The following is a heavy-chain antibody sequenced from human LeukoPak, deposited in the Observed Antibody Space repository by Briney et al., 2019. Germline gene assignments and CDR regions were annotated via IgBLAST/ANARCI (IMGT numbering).Heavy chain of an antibody. CDR1: GFTFSTYG. J-gene: IGHJ4*02. Sequence: PGGSLRLSCAASGFTFSTYGMHWVRQAPGKGLEWVAFIRYDGSNKYYADSVKGRFTISRDNSRITLFLQMNSLRAEDTAVYYCAKDASRNLYCCGGSCYFDYWGQGTLVTVSS. CDR2: IRYDGSNK. V-gene: IGHV3-30*02. D-gene: IGHD2-15*01. CDR3: AKDASRNLYCCGGSCYFDY.